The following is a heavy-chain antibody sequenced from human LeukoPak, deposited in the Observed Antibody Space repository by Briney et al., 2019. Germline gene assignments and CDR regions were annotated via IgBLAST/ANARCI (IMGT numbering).Heavy chain of an antibody. V-gene: IGHV3-21*01. D-gene: IGHD2-15*01. CDR1: GFTFSSYS. CDR2: ISSSSSYI. Sequence: GGSLRLSCAASGFTFSSYSMNWVRQAPGKGLEWVSSISSSSSYIYYADSVKGRFTISRDNAKNSLYLQMNSLRAEDTAVYYCARVAHCSGGSCYGIDYWGQGTLVTVSS. CDR3: ARVAHCSGGSCYGIDY. J-gene: IGHJ4*02.